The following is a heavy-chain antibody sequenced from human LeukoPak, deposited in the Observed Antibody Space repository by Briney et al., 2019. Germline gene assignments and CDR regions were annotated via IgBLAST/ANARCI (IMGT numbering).Heavy chain of an antibody. CDR2: ISGSGGST. Sequence: GGSLRLSCAASGFTFSSYAMSWVRQVPGKGLEWVSAISGSGGSTYYADSVKGRFTISRDNSKNTLYLQMNSLRAEDTAVYYCAKDKIAVAGTLYFDYWGQGTLVTVSS. V-gene: IGHV3-23*01. CDR1: GFTFSSYA. J-gene: IGHJ4*02. D-gene: IGHD6-19*01. CDR3: AKDKIAVAGTLYFDY.